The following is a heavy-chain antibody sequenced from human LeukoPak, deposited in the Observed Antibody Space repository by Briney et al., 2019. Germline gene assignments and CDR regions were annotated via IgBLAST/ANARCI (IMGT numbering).Heavy chain of an antibody. CDR2: IRYDGSNK. Sequence: GGSLRLSCAASGFTFSSYGMHWVRQAPGKGLEWVAFIRYDGSNKYYADSVKGRFTISRDNSKKTLYLQMKSLRAEDTAVYYCAKGFGSYYSSGVYMAYWGQGTLVTVSS. CDR3: AKGFGSYYSSGVYMAY. D-gene: IGHD1-26*01. CDR1: GFTFSSYG. V-gene: IGHV3-30*02. J-gene: IGHJ4*02.